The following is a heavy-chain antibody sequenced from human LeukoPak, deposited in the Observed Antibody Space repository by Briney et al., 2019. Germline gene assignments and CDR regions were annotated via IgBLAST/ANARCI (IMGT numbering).Heavy chain of an antibody. CDR2: INHSGST. Sequence: SETLSLTCAVYGGSFSGYYWSWIRQPPGKGLEWIGEINHSGSTNYNPSLKSRVTISVDTSKNQFSLKLSSVTAADTAVYYCARAAAGPPPIAFDYWGQGTLVTVSS. V-gene: IGHV4-34*01. J-gene: IGHJ4*02. CDR3: ARAAAGPPPIAFDY. CDR1: GGSFSGYY. D-gene: IGHD6-13*01.